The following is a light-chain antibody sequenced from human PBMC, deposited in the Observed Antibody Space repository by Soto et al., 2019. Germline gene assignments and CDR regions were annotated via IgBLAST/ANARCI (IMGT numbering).Light chain of an antibody. CDR2: WAS. V-gene: IGKV4-1*01. J-gene: IGKJ2*01. CDR1: QSVLYSSNNNNY. Sequence: DIVMTQSPDSLAVGLGERAIINCKSSQSVLYSSNNNNYLAWYQQRPGQPPKLLIYWASTRESGVPDRFSGSGSGTDFTLTITSLQAEDVAVYYCQQYESTPPTFGQGTKLEIK. CDR3: QQYESTPPT.